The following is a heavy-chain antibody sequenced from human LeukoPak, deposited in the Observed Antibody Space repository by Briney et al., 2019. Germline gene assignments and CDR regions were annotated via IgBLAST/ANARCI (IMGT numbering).Heavy chain of an antibody. D-gene: IGHD2-2*01. V-gene: IGHV1-2*02. CDR1: GYTFTGYY. J-gene: IGHJ4*02. Sequence: ASVKVSCKASGYTFTGYYMHWVRQAPGQGLEWMGWIHPNSGGTNYAQRFQGRVTMTRDTSISTAYMELSNLRSDDTAVYYCATERRHCASTSCYGGYWGQGTLVTVSS. CDR2: IHPNSGGT. CDR3: ATERRHCASTSCYGGY.